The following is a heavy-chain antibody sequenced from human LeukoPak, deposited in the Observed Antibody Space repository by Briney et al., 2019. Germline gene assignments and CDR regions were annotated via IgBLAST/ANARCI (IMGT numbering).Heavy chain of an antibody. CDR1: GGSISSYY. CDR2: IYYSGST. CDR3: ARDGTRETT. J-gene: IGHJ4*02. Sequence: SETLSLTCTVSGGSISSYYWSWIRQPPGKGLEWIGYIYYSGSTNYNPSLKSRVTISVDTSKNQFSLKLSSVTAADTAAYYCARDGTRETTWGQGTLVTVSS. V-gene: IGHV4-59*01. D-gene: IGHD1-14*01.